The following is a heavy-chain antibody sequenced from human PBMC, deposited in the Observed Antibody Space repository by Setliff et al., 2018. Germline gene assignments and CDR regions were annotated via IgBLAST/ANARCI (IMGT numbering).Heavy chain of an antibody. CDR2: INPNSGGT. V-gene: IGHV1-2*02. CDR3: AREKHSYGYLASYYYYGMDV. CDR1: GGTFSSYA. Sequence: ASVKVSCKASGGTFSSYAISWVRQAPGQGLEWMGGINPNSGGTNYAQKFQGRVTMTSDSSISTAYMELSSLRSDDTAVYYCAREKHSYGYLASYYYYGMDVWGQGTTVTVSS. J-gene: IGHJ6*02. D-gene: IGHD5-18*01.